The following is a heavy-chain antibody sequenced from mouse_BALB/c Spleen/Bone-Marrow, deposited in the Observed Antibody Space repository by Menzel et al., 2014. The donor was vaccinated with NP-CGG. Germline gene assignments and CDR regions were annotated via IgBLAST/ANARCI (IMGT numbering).Heavy chain of an antibody. CDR3: ARDENVGIYWYFDV. Sequence: EVQLVESGGGLVQPGGSLRLSCAASGFTFTDYYMSWVRQPPGKALEWLGFIRNKANGYTTYYSASVKGRFTISRDNSQSILYLQMNTVRAEDSATYYCARDENVGIYWYFDVWGAGTTVTVSS. CDR1: GFTFTDYY. J-gene: IGHJ1*01. CDR2: IRNKANGYTT. V-gene: IGHV7-3*02.